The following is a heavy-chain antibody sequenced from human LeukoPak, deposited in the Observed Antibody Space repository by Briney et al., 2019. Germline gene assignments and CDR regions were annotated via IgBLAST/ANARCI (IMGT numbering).Heavy chain of an antibody. CDR2: IYYSGST. V-gene: IGHV4-59*01. J-gene: IGHJ6*02. CDR3: ARLPYGSGSYYYYYGMDV. Sequence: SETLSLTCNVSGGSFGSYYWNWIRQSPGKGLEWIGYIYYSGSTNYNPSLKSRVTISVDTSKNQFSLKLSSVTAADTAVYYCARLPYGSGSYYYYYGMDVWGQGTTVTVSS. CDR1: GGSFGSYY. D-gene: IGHD3-10*01.